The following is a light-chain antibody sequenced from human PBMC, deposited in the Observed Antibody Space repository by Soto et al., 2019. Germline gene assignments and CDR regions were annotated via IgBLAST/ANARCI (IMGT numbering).Light chain of an antibody. J-gene: IGKJ4*01. CDR1: QSVSSY. Sequence: EIVSTQSPATLSLSPGERATLSCRASQSVSSYLVWYQQKPGQAPRLLIYDASNRAPGIPARFSGSGSGTDFTLTISSLEPEDFAVYYCQQRSDWPPLTFGGGNKVEIK. CDR3: QQRSDWPPLT. V-gene: IGKV3-11*01. CDR2: DAS.